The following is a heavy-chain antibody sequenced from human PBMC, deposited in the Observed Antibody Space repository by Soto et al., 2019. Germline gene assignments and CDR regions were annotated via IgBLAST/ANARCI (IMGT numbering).Heavy chain of an antibody. V-gene: IGHV1-46*01. CDR1: GYTFTSYY. CDR2: INPSGGST. CDR3: ARGEIFGVVIPQSYGMDV. Sequence: ASVKVSCKASGYTFTSYYMHWVRQAPGQGLEWMGIINPSGGSTSYAQKFQGRVTMTRDTSTSTVYMELSSLRSEDTAVYYCARGEIFGVVIPQSYGMDVWGQGTTVTVSS. J-gene: IGHJ6*02. D-gene: IGHD3-3*01.